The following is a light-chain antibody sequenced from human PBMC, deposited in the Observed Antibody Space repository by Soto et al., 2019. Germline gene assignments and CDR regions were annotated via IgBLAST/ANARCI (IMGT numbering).Light chain of an antibody. Sequence: QSALTQPPSASGSPGQSVTISCTGTSSDVGSYNYVSWYQQHPGKAPKLMIYEVTKRPSGVPDRFSGSKSGNTASLTVSGLQAEDAADYYCSSYAGSNEYVFGTGTKLTVL. CDR1: SSDVGSYNY. CDR3: SSYAGSNEYV. J-gene: IGLJ1*01. V-gene: IGLV2-8*01. CDR2: EVT.